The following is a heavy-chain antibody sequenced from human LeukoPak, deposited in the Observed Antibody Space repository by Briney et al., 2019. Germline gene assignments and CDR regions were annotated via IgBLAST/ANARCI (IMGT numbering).Heavy chain of an antibody. V-gene: IGHV3-23*01. D-gene: IGHD1-26*01. CDR3: AKGDILRHGSYYAFDI. J-gene: IGHJ3*02. CDR1: GFTFSSYA. CDR2: ISGSGGST. Sequence: PGGSLRLSGSASGFTFSSYAMSWVRQAPGKGLEWVSAISGSGGSTYYADSVKGRFTISRDNSKNTLYLQMNSLRAEDTAVYYCAKGDILRHGSYYAFDIWGQGTMVTVSS.